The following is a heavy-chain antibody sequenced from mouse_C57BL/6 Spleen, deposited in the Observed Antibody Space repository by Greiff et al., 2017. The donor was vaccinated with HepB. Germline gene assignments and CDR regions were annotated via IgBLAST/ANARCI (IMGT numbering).Heavy chain of an antibody. V-gene: IGHV3-6*01. J-gene: IGHJ4*01. CDR3: ARDHDYYYAMDY. CDR1: GYSITSGYY. Sequence: ESGPGLVKPSQSLSLTCSVTGYSITSGYYWNWIRQFPGNKLEWMGYISYDGSNNYNPSLKNRISITRDTSKNQFFLKLNSVTTEDTATYYCARDHDYYYAMDYWGQGTSVTVSS. D-gene: IGHD2-4*01. CDR2: ISYDGSN.